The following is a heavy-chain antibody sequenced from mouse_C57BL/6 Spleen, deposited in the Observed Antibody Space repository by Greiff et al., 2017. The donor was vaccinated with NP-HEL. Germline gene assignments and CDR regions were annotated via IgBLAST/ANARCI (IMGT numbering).Heavy chain of an antibody. D-gene: IGHD1-1*01. Sequence: QVQLQQPGAELVKPGASVKLSCKASGYTFTSYWMHWVKQRPGQGLEWIGMIHPNSGSTNYNEKFKSKATLTVDKSSSTAYMQLSSLTSEDSAVYYCARSHYYGSSLYYAMDYWGQGTSVTVSS. CDR2: IHPNSGST. CDR3: ARSHYYGSSLYYAMDY. CDR1: GYTFTSYW. J-gene: IGHJ4*01. V-gene: IGHV1-64*01.